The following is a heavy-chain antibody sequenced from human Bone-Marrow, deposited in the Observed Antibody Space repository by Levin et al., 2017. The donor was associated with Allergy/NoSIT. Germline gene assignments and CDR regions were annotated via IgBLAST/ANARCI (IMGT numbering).Heavy chain of an antibody. J-gene: IGHJ4*01. Sequence: GESLKISCQASGYIFSDYAIHWVRQAPGQGPEWLGWINTISGNPLYAQDFTGRFVFSLDTSTSTAYLQISRPQPDDTAVYYRAREGRDHRNGALYLWGQGTLVTVS. CDR2: INTISGNP. CDR1: GYIFSDYA. V-gene: IGHV7-4-1*02. CDR3: AREGRDHRNGALYL. D-gene: IGHD4-11*01.